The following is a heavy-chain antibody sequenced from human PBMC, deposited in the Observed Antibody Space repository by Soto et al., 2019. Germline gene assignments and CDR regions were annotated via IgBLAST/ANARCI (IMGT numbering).Heavy chain of an antibody. Sequence: PGGSMSLSCAASGFTFSSYGVHWVRQAPGKGLEWVALISYDGRAKFYADSVKGRFTISRDNTKNSLYLQMNSLTVEDTAVYYCARDPGGYDIWGQGTLVTVSS. D-gene: IGHD6-13*01. J-gene: IGHJ1*01. CDR2: ISYDGRAK. CDR3: ARDPGGYDI. CDR1: GFTFSSYG. V-gene: IGHV3-30*03.